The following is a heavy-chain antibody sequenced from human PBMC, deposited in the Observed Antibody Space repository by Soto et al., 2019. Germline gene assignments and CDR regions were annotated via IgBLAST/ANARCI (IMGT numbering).Heavy chain of an antibody. CDR3: ARKGGPYSGYDYRVFDY. CDR2: ISAYNGNT. D-gene: IGHD5-12*01. Sequence: ASVKVSCKASGYTFTSYGISWVRQAPGQGLEWMGWISAYNGNTNYAQKLQGRVTMTTDTSTSTAYMELRSLRSDDTAVYYCARKGGPYSGYDYRVFDYWGQGTLVTVSS. CDR1: GYTFTSYG. J-gene: IGHJ4*02. V-gene: IGHV1-18*01.